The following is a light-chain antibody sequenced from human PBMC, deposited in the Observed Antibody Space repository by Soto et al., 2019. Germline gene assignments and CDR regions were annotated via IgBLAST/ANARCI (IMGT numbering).Light chain of an antibody. CDR3: QHYGSSPGYT. Sequence: EIVLTQSPGTLSLSPGERATLSCRASQSVSSSYLAWYQQKPGQAPRLLIYGASSRATGIPDRFSGSGSGTDFTLTIRRLEPEDFAVYYCQHYGSSPGYTFGQGTKLEIK. J-gene: IGKJ2*01. V-gene: IGKV3-20*01. CDR1: QSVSSSY. CDR2: GAS.